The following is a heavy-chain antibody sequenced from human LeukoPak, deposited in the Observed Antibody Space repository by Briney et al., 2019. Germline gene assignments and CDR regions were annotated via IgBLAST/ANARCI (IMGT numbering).Heavy chain of an antibody. CDR1: GGSIFSYY. Sequence: SETLSLTCTVSGGSIFSYYWSWFRQPPGKGLEWIGYIYTSGSTNYDPSLKSRVTISIDTSKNQFSLKLSSVTAADTAVYYCARHGYYYYMDVRGKGTTVTVSS. V-gene: IGHV4-4*09. J-gene: IGHJ6*03. CDR3: ARHGYYYYMDV. CDR2: IYTSGST.